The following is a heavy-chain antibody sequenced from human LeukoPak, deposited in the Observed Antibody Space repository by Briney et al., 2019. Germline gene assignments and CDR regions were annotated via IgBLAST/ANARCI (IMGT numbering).Heavy chain of an antibody. J-gene: IGHJ4*02. CDR2: ISYDGSNK. CDR3: AKGSSSGWYPLSGY. Sequence: GGSLRLSCAASGFTFSSYGMHWVRQAPGKGLEWVAVISYDGSNKYYADSVKGRFTISRDNSKNTLYLQMNSLRTEDTAVYYCAKGSSSGWYPLSGYWGQGTLVTVSS. CDR1: GFTFSSYG. V-gene: IGHV3-30*18. D-gene: IGHD6-19*01.